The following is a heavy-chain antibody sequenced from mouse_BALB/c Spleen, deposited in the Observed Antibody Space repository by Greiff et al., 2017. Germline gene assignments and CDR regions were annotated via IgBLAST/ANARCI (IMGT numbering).Heavy chain of an antibody. J-gene: IGHJ4*01. CDR2: IWAGGST. CDR1: GFSLTSYG. V-gene: IGHV2-9*02. D-gene: IGHD1-1*01. Sequence: QVHVKQSGPGLVAPSQSLSITCTVSGFSLTSYGVHWVRQPPGKGLEWLGVIWAGGSTNYNSALMSRLSISKDNSKSQVFLKMNSLQTDDTAMYYCARGSSNAMDYWGQGTSVTVSS. CDR3: ARGSSNAMDY.